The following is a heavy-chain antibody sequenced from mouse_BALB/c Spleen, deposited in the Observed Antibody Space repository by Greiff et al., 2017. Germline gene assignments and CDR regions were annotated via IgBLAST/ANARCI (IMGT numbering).Heavy chain of an antibody. CDR1: GFTFSDYY. D-gene: IGHD3-3*01. CDR3: ARETGTGYFDV. J-gene: IGHJ1*01. CDR2: ISDGGSYT. Sequence: EVQVVESGGGLVKPGGSLKLSCAASGFTFSDYYMYWVRQTPEKRLEWVATISDGGSYTYYPDSVKGRFTISRDNAKNNLYLQMSSLKSEDTAMYYCARETGTGYFDVWGAGTTVTVSS. V-gene: IGHV5-4*02.